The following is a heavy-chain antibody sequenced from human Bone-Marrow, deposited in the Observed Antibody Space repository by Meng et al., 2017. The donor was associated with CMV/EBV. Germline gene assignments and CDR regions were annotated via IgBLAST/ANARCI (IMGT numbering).Heavy chain of an antibody. CDR1: GGSISSSSYY. J-gene: IGHJ4*02. V-gene: IGHV4-39*01. Sequence: SETLSLTCTVSGGSISSSSYYWGWIRQPPGKGLEWIGSIYYSGSTYYNPSLKSRVTISVDTSKNQFSLKLSSVTASDTAVYYCARQDGDYSAFDYWGQGTLVTVSS. D-gene: IGHD4-17*01. CDR3: ARQDGDYSAFDY. CDR2: IYYSGST.